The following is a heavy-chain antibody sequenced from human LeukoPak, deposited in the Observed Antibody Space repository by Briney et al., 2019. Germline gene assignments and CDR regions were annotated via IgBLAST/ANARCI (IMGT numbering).Heavy chain of an antibody. D-gene: IGHD4-23*01. J-gene: IGHJ4*02. Sequence: PSETLFLTCTVSGGSLSSSSYYWGWLRQPPGTGLEWIGSIYYSGSTYYNPSLKSRVTISVDTSKNQFSLKLSSVTAADTAVYYCARMGENGGYTTTFDYWGQGTLVTVSS. CDR1: GGSLSSSSYY. CDR2: IYYSGST. CDR3: ARMGENGGYTTTFDY. V-gene: IGHV4-39*01.